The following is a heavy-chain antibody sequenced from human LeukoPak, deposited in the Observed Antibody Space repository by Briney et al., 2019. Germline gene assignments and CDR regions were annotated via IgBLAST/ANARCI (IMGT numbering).Heavy chain of an antibody. Sequence: GGSLRLSCAASGFALSSYDMSWVRQAPGKGLEWVAVISGSGATTYYTDFVRGRLTISKDNTKNIPYLQMSSPSADDTAVYCFTRHVSQRDSGSASFD. J-gene: IGHJ4*01. CDR3: TRHVSQRDSGSASFD. D-gene: IGHD6-25*01. CDR1: GFALSSYD. CDR2: ISGSGATT. V-gene: IGHV3-23*01.